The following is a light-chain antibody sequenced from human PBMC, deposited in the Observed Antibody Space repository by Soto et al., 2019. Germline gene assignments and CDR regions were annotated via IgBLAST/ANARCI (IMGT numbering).Light chain of an antibody. CDR1: QSVSSY. J-gene: IGKJ4*01. V-gene: IGKV3-11*01. CDR3: QQRRNWLT. CDR2: DAS. Sequence: EIVLTQSPATLSLSPGERATLSCRASQSVSSYLAWYQQKPGQAPRLLIYDASNRATGIPARSSGSGSGTDFTLTISSLEPEDFAVYYCQQRRNWLTFGGGTKVEIK.